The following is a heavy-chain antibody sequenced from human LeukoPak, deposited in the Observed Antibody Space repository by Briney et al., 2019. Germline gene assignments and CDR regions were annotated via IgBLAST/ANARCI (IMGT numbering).Heavy chain of an antibody. D-gene: IGHD5-24*01. J-gene: IGHJ4*02. V-gene: IGHV4-34*01. CDR3: ARGRGMATRQYYFDY. Sequence: SETLSLTCAVYGGSFSGYYWSWIRQPPGKGLEWIGEINHSGSTNYNPSLKSRVTISVDTSKNQFSLKLSSVTAADTAVYYCARGRGMATRQYYFDYWGQGTLVTVSS. CDR2: INHSGST. CDR1: GGSFSGYY.